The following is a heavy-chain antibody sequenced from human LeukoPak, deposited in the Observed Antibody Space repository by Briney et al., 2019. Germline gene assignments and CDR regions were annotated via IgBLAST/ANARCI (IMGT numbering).Heavy chain of an antibody. V-gene: IGHV3-64*02. D-gene: IGHD1-26*01. CDR1: GFTFSDYT. CDR2: ITSNRAYT. CDR3: ARVKMGATVSDYYYYYMDV. J-gene: IGHJ6*03. Sequence: GGSLRLSCAASGFTFSDYTIHWVRQAPGKRLQSVSAITSNRAYTHYADSVKGRFTISRDNSRNAVFLQMGGLRIEDMAVYYCARVKMGATVSDYYYYYMDVWGTGTTVTVSS.